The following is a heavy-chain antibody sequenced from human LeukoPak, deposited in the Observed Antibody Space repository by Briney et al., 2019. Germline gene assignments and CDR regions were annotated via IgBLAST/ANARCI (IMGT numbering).Heavy chain of an antibody. CDR1: GYTFTGHY. CDR2: INPNSGGT. CDR3: ARDRRITIFGVATNWFDP. V-gene: IGHV1-2*02. D-gene: IGHD3-3*01. Sequence: GASVKVSCKASGYTFTGHYMHWVRQAPGQGLEWMGWINPNSGGTNYAQKFQGRVTMTRDTSISTAYMELSRLRSDDTAVYYCARDRRITIFGVATNWFDPWGQGTLVTVSS. J-gene: IGHJ5*02.